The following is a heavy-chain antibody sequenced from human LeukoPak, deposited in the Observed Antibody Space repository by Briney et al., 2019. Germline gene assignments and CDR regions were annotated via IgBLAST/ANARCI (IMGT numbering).Heavy chain of an antibody. CDR2: IWYDGSNK. CDR1: GFTFSSYG. CDR3: ARGYCSGGSCYPTDY. D-gene: IGHD2-15*01. J-gene: IGHJ4*02. Sequence: GGSLRLSCAASGFTFSSYGMPWVRQAPGKGLEWVAVIWYDGSNKYYADSVKGRFTISRDNSKNTLYLQMNSLRAEDTAVYYCARGYCSGGSCYPTDYWGQGTLVTVSS. V-gene: IGHV3-33*01.